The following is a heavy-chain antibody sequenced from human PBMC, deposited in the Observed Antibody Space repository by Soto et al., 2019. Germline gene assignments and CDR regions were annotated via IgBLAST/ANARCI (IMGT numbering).Heavy chain of an antibody. Sequence: ASVKVCCKASGYTFTSYGISWVRQAPGQGLEWMGWISAYNGNTNYAQKLQGRVTMTTDTSTSTAYMELRSLRSDDTAVYYCATYWSGGSCLSTYFDYWGQGTLVNVSS. CDR3: ATYWSGGSCLSTYFDY. CDR1: GYTFTSYG. D-gene: IGHD2-15*01. V-gene: IGHV1-18*01. CDR2: ISAYNGNT. J-gene: IGHJ4*02.